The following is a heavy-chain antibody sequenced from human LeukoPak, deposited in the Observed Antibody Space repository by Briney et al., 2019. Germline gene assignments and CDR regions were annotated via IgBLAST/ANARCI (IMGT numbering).Heavy chain of an antibody. CDR2: IYSGGNT. Sequence: PGGSLRLSCAASGFTVSSNCMSWVRQAPGKGLEWVSFIYSGGNTYYADSVKGRFTISRDNSKNTVHLQMNSLRAEDTAMYNCARRAGDYSHPYDYWGQGTLVTVSS. D-gene: IGHD3-22*01. CDR3: ARRAGDYSHPYDY. J-gene: IGHJ4*02. V-gene: IGHV3-53*01. CDR1: GFTVSSNC.